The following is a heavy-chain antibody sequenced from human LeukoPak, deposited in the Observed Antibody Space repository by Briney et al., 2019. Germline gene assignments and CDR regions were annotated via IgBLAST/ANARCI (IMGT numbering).Heavy chain of an antibody. V-gene: IGHV3-7*03. Sequence: GGSLRLSCAASGFTFSTYWMSWIRQAPGKGLEWVANIRQDGSEKNYVDSVKGRFTISRDNAKNSLYLQMNSLRAEDTAVYYCARDMPSGVYWGQGTLVTVSS. CDR2: IRQDGSEK. J-gene: IGHJ4*02. D-gene: IGHD2-2*01. CDR3: ARDMPSGVY. CDR1: GFTFSTYW.